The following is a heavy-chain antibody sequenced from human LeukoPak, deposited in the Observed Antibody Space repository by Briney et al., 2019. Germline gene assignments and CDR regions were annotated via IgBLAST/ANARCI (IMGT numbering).Heavy chain of an antibody. D-gene: IGHD6-13*01. CDR2: INHSGST. J-gene: IGHJ6*03. CDR1: GGSFSGYY. CDR3: ARALRWYYYYYYMDV. Sequence: SETLSLTCAVYGGSFSGYYWSWIRQPPGKGLEWIGEINHSGSTNYNPSLKSRVTISVDTSKNQLSLKLSSVTAADTAVYYCARALRWYYYYYYMDVWGKGTTVTVSS. V-gene: IGHV4-34*01.